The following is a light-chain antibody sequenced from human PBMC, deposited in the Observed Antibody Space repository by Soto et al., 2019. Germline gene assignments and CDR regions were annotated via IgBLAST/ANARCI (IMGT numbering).Light chain of an antibody. CDR3: QQYKSYKT. Sequence: DIPMTQSPSTLSASVGDRVAITCRASQTISSGLAWYQQKPGKAPKVLIYDASTLESGVPSRFSGSGSGTEFTLTISSLQPDDFAIYYCQQYKSYKTFGQGTKVEIK. V-gene: IGKV1-5*01. CDR2: DAS. CDR1: QTISSG. J-gene: IGKJ1*01.